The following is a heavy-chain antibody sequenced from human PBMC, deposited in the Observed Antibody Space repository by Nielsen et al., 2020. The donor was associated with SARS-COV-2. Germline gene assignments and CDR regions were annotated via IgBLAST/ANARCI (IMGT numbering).Heavy chain of an antibody. CDR1: GFAFSSYT. CDR3: ARQKTSGSRYSSGWYYYYYYMDV. V-gene: IGHV3-21*01. CDR2: ISSSSSYI. J-gene: IGHJ6*03. D-gene: IGHD6-19*01. Sequence: GESLKISCAASGFAFSSYTINWVRQAPGKGLEWVSSISSSSSYIFYADSVKGRFTMSRDNAKNSLYLQMNSLRAEDTAVYYCARQKTSGSRYSSGWYYYYYYMDVWGKGTTVTVSS.